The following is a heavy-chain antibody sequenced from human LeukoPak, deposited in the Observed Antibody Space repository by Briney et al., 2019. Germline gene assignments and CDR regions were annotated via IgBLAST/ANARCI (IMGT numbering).Heavy chain of an antibody. Sequence: GESQKISCKGSGYSFTTYWIAWVRQMPGRGLEWMGIISPDDSEIRYSPSFRGQVTISADKSTSTAYLQWSRLKASDTAIYYCARHEGSGSYYSYWGQGTLVTVSS. CDR1: GYSFTTYW. CDR3: ARHEGSGSYYSY. J-gene: IGHJ4*02. D-gene: IGHD1-26*01. V-gene: IGHV5-51*01. CDR2: ISPDDSEI.